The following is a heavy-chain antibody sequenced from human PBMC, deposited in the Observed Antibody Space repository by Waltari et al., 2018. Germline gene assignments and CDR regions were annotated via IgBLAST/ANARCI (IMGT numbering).Heavy chain of an antibody. Sequence: VQLVESGGGVVQPGRSLRLSCAASGFTFSSYGLHWVRQAPGKGVEWVAVIWYDRSNKYYADSVKGRFTISRDNSKNTLYLQMNSLRAEDTAVYYCASYSSGWPYYFDYWGQGTLVTVSS. CDR1: GFTFSSYG. J-gene: IGHJ4*02. D-gene: IGHD6-19*01. CDR3: ASYSSGWPYYFDY. CDR2: IWYDRSNK. V-gene: IGHV3-33*01.